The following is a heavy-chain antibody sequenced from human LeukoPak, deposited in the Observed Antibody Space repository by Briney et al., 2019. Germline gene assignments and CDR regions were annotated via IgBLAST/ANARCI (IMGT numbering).Heavy chain of an antibody. D-gene: IGHD3-22*01. Sequence: AGGSLRLPCAASGFTFSSYSMNWVRQAPGKGLEWVSYISSSSSTIYYADSVKGRFTISRDNAKNSLYLQMNSLRDEDTAVYYCARRTKTYYYDSSGIDYWGQGTLVTVSS. J-gene: IGHJ4*02. V-gene: IGHV3-48*02. CDR3: ARRTKTYYYDSSGIDY. CDR2: ISSSSSTI. CDR1: GFTFSSYS.